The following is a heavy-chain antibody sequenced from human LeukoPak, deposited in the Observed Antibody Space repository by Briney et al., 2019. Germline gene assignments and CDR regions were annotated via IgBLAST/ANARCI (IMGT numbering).Heavy chain of an antibody. V-gene: IGHV3-30*14. CDR3: ARDLYSSWD. Sequence: GGSLRLSCAASGFTFSSYAMHWVRQAPGKGLEWVAVISYDGSNKYYADSVKGRFTISRDNSKNTLYLQMNSLRAEDTAVYYCARDLYSSWDWGQGTLVTVSS. J-gene: IGHJ4*02. CDR2: ISYDGSNK. CDR1: GFTFSSYA. D-gene: IGHD6-13*01.